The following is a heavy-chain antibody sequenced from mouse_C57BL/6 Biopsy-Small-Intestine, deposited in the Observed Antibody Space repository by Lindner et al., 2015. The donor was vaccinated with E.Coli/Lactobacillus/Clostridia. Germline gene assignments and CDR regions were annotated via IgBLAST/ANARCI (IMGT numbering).Heavy chain of an antibody. CDR3: ARETNAAAGIYFDY. V-gene: IGHV1-84*02. CDR1: GYTFTSYA. CDR2: INAGHGNT. Sequence: SVKVSCKASGYTFTSYAMHWVRQAPGQRLEWMGWINAGHGNTKYSQKFQDRVTITRDTSASTAYMELSSLRSEDTAVYYCARETNAAAGIYFDYWGQGTLVTVSS. D-gene: IGHD6-1*01. J-gene: IGHJ2*01.